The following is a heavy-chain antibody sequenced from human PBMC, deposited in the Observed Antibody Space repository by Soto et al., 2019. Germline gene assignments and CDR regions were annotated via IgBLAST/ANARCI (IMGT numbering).Heavy chain of an antibody. CDR2: VFSAGST. D-gene: IGHD3-9*01. V-gene: IGHV3-66*01. Sequence: PGGSLRLSCAASGFTVSNNYMSWVRQAPGKGLEWVSVVFSAGSTHYADSVKGRFTISRDSSKNTLHLHMNSLRAEDTAVYYCGRDPPGYIIYVPWGQGTLVTGSS. CDR3: GRDPPGYIIYVP. CDR1: GFTVSNNY. J-gene: IGHJ5*02.